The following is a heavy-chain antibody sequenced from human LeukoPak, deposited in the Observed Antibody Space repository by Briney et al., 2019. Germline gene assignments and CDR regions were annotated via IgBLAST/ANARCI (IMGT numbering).Heavy chain of an antibody. CDR3: AKDLMGDLWFGES. D-gene: IGHD3-10*01. J-gene: IGHJ5*02. CDR2: IRYEGNDK. Sequence: GGSLRLSCAASGFTVSSFGMHWVRQAPDKGLEWVAFIRYEGNDKYYADSVKGRFTISRDNSKNTLYLQMNSLRADDTAVYYCAKDLMGDLWFGESWGQGTLVTVSS. V-gene: IGHV3-30*02. CDR1: GFTVSSFG.